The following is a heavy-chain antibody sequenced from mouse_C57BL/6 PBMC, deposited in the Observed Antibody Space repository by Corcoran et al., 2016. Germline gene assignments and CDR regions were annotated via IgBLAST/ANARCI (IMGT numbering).Heavy chain of an antibody. Sequence: QIQLVQSGPELKKPGETVKISCKASGYTFTTYGMSWVKQAPGKGLKWMGWINTYSGVPTYADDFKGRFAFSLETSASTAYLQINNLKNEDTATYFCAKEWLHYYAMDYWGQGTSVTVSS. CDR2: INTYSGVP. D-gene: IGHD2-2*01. J-gene: IGHJ4*01. V-gene: IGHV9-3*01. CDR1: GYTFTTYG. CDR3: AKEWLHYYAMDY.